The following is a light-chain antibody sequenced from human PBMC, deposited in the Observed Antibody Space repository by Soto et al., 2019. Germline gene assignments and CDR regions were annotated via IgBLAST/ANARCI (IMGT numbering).Light chain of an antibody. CDR2: EVT. CDR1: GSDVGGYDY. CDR3: SSYTSSSTYA. J-gene: IGLJ1*01. V-gene: IGLV2-14*01. Sequence: QSVLTQPASVSGSPGQSITISCTGTGSDVGGYDYVSWYQHHSGKAPKVMIYEVTNRPSGVSNRFSGSKSGNTASLTISGLLAEDEADYYCSSYTSSSTYAFGTGTKVTVL.